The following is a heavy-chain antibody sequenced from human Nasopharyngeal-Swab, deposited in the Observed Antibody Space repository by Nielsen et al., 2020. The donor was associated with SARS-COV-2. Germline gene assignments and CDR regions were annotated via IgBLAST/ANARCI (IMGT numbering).Heavy chain of an antibody. CDR1: GYTFTGYY. CDR2: INPNSGGT. D-gene: IGHD6-19*01. Sequence: ASVKVSCKASGYTFTGYYMHWVRQAPGQGLEWMGRINPNSGGTNYAQKFQGRVTMTGDTSISTAYMELSRLRSDDTAVYYCARVLYSSGGWFDPWGQGTLVTVSS. V-gene: IGHV1-2*06. CDR3: ARVLYSSGGWFDP. J-gene: IGHJ5*02.